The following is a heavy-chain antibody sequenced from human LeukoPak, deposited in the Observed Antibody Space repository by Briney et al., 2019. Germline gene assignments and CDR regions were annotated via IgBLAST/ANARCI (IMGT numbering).Heavy chain of an antibody. V-gene: IGHV4-4*02. CDR2: IYYTGST. J-gene: IGHJ4*01. Sequence: SETLSLTCAVSSGSITSSNWWSWVRQPPGKGLEWIGEIYYTGSTSYTPSLKSRVTMSFDKSKNLFSLKLTSVTAADTAVYYCAGWGPYFDYWGQGTLVTVSS. CDR1: SGSITSSNW. CDR3: AGWGPYFDY. D-gene: IGHD7-27*01.